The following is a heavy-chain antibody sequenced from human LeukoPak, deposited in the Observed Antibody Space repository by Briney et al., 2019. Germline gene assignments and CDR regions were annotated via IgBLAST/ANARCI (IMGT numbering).Heavy chain of an antibody. CDR1: GDSISNHR. D-gene: IGHD3-22*01. Sequence: MSSETLSLTCTVSGDSISNHRLAWIRQPAGKGLEWIGITSGTGDYNPSLKSRVSMSVDTSKNLVSLTLTSVTAADTAVYYCARLYYYEDGGLYFGPEAFDIWGQGTGVTVSS. J-gene: IGHJ3*02. V-gene: IGHV4-4*07. CDR3: ARLYYYEDGGLYFGPEAFDI. CDR2: TSGTG.